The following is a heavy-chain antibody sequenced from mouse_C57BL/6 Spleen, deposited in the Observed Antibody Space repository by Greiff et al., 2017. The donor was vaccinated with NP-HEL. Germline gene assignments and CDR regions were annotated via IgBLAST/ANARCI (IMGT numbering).Heavy chain of an antibody. D-gene: IGHD1-1*01. V-gene: IGHV5-4*01. Sequence: EVHLVESGGGLVKPGGSLKLSCAASGFTFSSYAMSWVRQTPEKRLEWVANISDGGSYTYYPDNVKGRFTISRDNAKNNLYLQMSHLKSEDTAMYYCARDRDGSRFAYWGQGTLVTVSA. J-gene: IGHJ3*01. CDR3: ARDRDGSRFAY. CDR1: GFTFSSYA. CDR2: ISDGGSYT.